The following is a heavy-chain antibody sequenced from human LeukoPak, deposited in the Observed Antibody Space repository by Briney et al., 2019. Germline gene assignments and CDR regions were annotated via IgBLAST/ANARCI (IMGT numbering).Heavy chain of an antibody. J-gene: IGHJ5*02. CDR2: INPIFGTD. Sequence: SVKVSCKASGGTFSSHFISWVRQAPGQGLEWMGGINPIFGTDHYAQKFQDRVTITADISTNTVYMELSNLRSEDTAMYYCARDEEGDCGGDCYNWFAPWGQGALVTVSS. V-gene: IGHV1-69*06. CDR3: ARDEEGDCGGDCYNWFAP. CDR1: GGTFSSHF. D-gene: IGHD2-21*02.